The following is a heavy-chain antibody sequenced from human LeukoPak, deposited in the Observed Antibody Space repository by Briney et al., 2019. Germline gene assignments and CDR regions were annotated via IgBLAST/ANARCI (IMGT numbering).Heavy chain of an antibody. CDR1: GFTFSSYA. Sequence: SGRSLRLSCAASGFTFSSYAMHWVRQAPGKGLEWVAVISYDGSNKYYADSVEGRFTISRDNSKNTLYLQMNSLRAEDTAVYYCARDLYYYGSGSFGKYYYYGMDVWGQGTTVTISS. D-gene: IGHD3-10*01. J-gene: IGHJ6*02. CDR3: ARDLYYYGSGSFGKYYYYGMDV. CDR2: ISYDGSNK. V-gene: IGHV3-30-3*01.